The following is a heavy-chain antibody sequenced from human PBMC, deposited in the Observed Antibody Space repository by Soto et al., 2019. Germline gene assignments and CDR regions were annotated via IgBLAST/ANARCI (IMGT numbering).Heavy chain of an antibody. CDR1: GGSISSSSYY. J-gene: IGHJ6*02. CDR2: IYYSGST. V-gene: IGHV4-39*01. CDR3: ALTYVSGNYDPSYYYYGMDV. D-gene: IGHD3-10*01. Sequence: QLQLQESGPGLVKPSETLSLTCTVSGGSISSSSYYWGWIRQPPGKGLEWIGSIYYSGSTYYNPSLKSRVTISVDTSKNQFSLKLSSVTAADTAVYYCALTYVSGNYDPSYYYYGMDVWGQGTTVTVSS.